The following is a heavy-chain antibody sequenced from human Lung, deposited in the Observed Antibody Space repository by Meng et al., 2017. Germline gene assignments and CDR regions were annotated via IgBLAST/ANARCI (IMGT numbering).Heavy chain of an antibody. Sequence: QVQLQQGGAGLLTPSGTLSLPVVVSGGSFSDYYWSWIRQPPGKGLEWIGEINHSGSTNYNPSLESRATISVDTSQNNLSLKLSSVTAADSAVYYCARGPTTMAHDFDYWGQGTLVTVSS. J-gene: IGHJ4*02. V-gene: IGHV4-34*01. CDR1: GGSFSDYY. CDR3: ARGPTTMAHDFDY. D-gene: IGHD4-11*01. CDR2: INHSGST.